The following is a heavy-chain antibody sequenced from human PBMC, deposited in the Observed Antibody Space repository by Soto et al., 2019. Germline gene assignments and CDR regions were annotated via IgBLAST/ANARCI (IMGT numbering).Heavy chain of an antibody. CDR1: GGSMSTYY. Sequence: SETLSLSCTVSGGSMSTYYWSWIRQPAGKGLDWIGRIYTSGGTNYNPSLKSRVTMSVDTSKKRISLKLSSVTAADTAVYYCARGTVAGVDYGMDVWGQGTTVTVSS. D-gene: IGHD6-13*01. J-gene: IGHJ6*02. CDR3: ARGTVAGVDYGMDV. CDR2: IYTSGGT. V-gene: IGHV4-4*07.